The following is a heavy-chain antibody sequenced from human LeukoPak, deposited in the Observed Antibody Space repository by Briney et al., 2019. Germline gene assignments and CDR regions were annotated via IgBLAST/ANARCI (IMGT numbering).Heavy chain of an antibody. V-gene: IGHV1-2*02. J-gene: IGHJ5*02. Sequence: ASVKVSCKASGYTFTGYYMHWVRPAPGQGLEWMGWINPNSGGTNYAQKFQGRVTMTRDTSISTAYMELSRLRSDDTAVYYCARGEGDTAMVTDWFDPWGQGTLVTVSA. D-gene: IGHD5-18*01. CDR2: INPNSGGT. CDR3: ARGEGDTAMVTDWFDP. CDR1: GYTFTGYY.